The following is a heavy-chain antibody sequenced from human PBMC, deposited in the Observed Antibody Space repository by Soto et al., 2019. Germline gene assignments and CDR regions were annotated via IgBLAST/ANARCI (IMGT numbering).Heavy chain of an antibody. V-gene: IGHV1-18*01. D-gene: IGHD1-26*01. CDR1: GYIFSSYG. J-gene: IGHJ4*02. CDR3: ARAGVGDYFDY. CDR2: ISAYNGNT. Sequence: QVQLVQSGAEVKKPGASVKVSCKPSGYIFSSYGISWVRQAPGQGLEWMGWISAYNGNTKYAQNLQGRVTMTTATSTSTAYMELRSLKSDDTAVYYCARAGVGDYFDYWGQGTLVTVSS.